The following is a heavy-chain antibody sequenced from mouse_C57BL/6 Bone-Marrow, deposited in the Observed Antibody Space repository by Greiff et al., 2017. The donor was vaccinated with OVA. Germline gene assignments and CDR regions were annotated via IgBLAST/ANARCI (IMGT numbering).Heavy chain of an antibody. CDR1: GFSLTSYG. J-gene: IGHJ4*01. D-gene: IGHD1-1*01. Sequence: VQLQQSGPGLVQPSQSLSITCTVSGFSLTSYGVHWVRQSPGKGLEWLGVIWRGGSTDYNAAFMSRLSITKDNAKSQVFFKMNSLQADDTAIYYCAKMGHYYVSRYYAMDYWGQGTSVTVSS. CDR2: IWRGGST. V-gene: IGHV2-5*01. CDR3: AKMGHYYVSRYYAMDY.